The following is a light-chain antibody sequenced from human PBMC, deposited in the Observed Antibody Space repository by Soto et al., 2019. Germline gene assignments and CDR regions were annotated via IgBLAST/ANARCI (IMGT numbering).Light chain of an antibody. CDR1: QSVSSN. CDR2: GAS. Sequence: EIVMTQSPATLSLSPGERATLSCRASQSVSSNVAWYQQIPGQTPRLLIYGASTRATGIPVRFSGSGSGTEFTLTISSPQSEDFAVYYCHQYDDGPYTFGQGTKVEI. CDR3: HQYDDGPYT. V-gene: IGKV3-15*01. J-gene: IGKJ2*01.